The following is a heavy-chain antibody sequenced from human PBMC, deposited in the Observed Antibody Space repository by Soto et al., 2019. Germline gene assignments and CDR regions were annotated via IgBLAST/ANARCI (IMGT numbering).Heavy chain of an antibody. J-gene: IGHJ6*02. V-gene: IGHV4-34*01. D-gene: IGHD3-3*01. CDR2: INHSGST. Sequence: ETLSLTCAVYGGSFSGYYWSWIRQPPGKGLEWIGEINHSGSTNYNPSLKSRVTISVDTSKNQFSLKLSSVTAADTAVYYCARGRGYYDFLSGYYTLYVMDVWGQGTTVTVSS. CDR1: GGSFSGYY. CDR3: ARGRGYYDFLSGYYTLYVMDV.